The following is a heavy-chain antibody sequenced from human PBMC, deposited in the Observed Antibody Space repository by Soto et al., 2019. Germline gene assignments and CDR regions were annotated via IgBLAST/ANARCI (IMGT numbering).Heavy chain of an antibody. CDR2: IIPIFGTA. V-gene: IGHV1-69*13. CDR1: GGTFSSYA. Sequence: SVKVSCKASGGTFSSYAISWVRQAPGQGLEWMGGIIPIFGTANYAQKFQGRVTITADESTSTAYMELSSLRSEDTAVYYCARVGTHYDILTGYYTLYWFDPWGQRTLVTVSS. J-gene: IGHJ5*02. D-gene: IGHD3-9*01. CDR3: ARVGTHYDILTGYYTLYWFDP.